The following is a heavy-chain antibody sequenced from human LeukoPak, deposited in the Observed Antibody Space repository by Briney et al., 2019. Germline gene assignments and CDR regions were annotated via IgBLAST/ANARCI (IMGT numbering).Heavy chain of an antibody. CDR2: IIPIFGTA. D-gene: IGHD3-10*01. CDR1: GGTFSSYA. V-gene: IGHV1-69*13. CDR3: ARGYYGSGSYYAYYYYYYYMDV. Sequence: SVKVSCKASGGTFSSYAISWVRQAPGQGLEWMGGIIPIFGTANYAQKFQGRVTITADEYTSTAYMELSSLRSEDTAVYYCARGYYGSGSYYAYYYYYYYMDVWGKGTTVTVSS. J-gene: IGHJ6*03.